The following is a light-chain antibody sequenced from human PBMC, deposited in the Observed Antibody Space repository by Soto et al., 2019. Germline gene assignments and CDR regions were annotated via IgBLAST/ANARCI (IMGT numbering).Light chain of an antibody. CDR1: SGSVSTSYY. J-gene: IGLJ2*01. Sequence: QTVVTQEPSVSVSPGGTVTLTCGLSSGSVSTSYYPSWYQQTPGQAPRTLIYSTNTRSSGVPDRFSGSILGNKAARTITGAQADDESDYYCVLYMGSGRGVFGGGTKLTVL. V-gene: IGLV8-61*01. CDR3: VLYMGSGRGV. CDR2: STN.